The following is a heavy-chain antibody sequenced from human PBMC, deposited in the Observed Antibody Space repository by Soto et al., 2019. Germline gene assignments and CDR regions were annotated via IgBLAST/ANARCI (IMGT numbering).Heavy chain of an antibody. D-gene: IGHD4-4*01. CDR2: IYYSGST. J-gene: IGHJ6*02. CDR1: GGSISSGDYY. CDR3: ARDLYSSAAGPIYYYYGMDV. Sequence: QVQLQESGPGLVKPSQTLSLTCTVSGGSISSGDYYWSWIRQPPGKGLEWIGYIYYSGSTYYNPSLKSRVTISVDTSKNQFSLKLSSVTAADTAVYYCARDLYSSAAGPIYYYYGMDVWGQGTTVTVSS. V-gene: IGHV4-30-4*01.